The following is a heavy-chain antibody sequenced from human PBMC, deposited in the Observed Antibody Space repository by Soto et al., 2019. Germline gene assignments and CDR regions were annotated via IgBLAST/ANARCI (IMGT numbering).Heavy chain of an antibody. V-gene: IGHV3-13*01. Sequence: PGGSLRLSCAASGFTFSNYDMHWVRQVTGKGLEWVSGITTAGDTYYPGSVKGRFTISREKAKNSLYLQMNSLSAGEQHDYSLRSGYGMDVWGQGTTVTVSS. J-gene: IGHJ6*02. CDR3: RSGYGMDV. D-gene: IGHD2-15*01. CDR1: GFTFSNYD. CDR2: ITTAGDT.